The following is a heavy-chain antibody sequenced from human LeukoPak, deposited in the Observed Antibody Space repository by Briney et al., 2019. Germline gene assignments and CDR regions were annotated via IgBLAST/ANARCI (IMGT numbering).Heavy chain of an antibody. CDR1: GFTFSSYA. D-gene: IGHD6-13*01. CDR3: ARDVSRRWDSSSNWFDP. V-gene: IGHV3-30-3*01. J-gene: IGHJ5*02. CDR2: ISYDGSNK. Sequence: GGSLRLSCAASGFTFSSYAMHWVRQAPGKGLEWVAVISYDGSNKYYADSVKGRFTISRDNSKNTLYLQMNSLRAEDTAVYYCARDVSRRWDSSSNWFDPWGQGTLVTVSS.